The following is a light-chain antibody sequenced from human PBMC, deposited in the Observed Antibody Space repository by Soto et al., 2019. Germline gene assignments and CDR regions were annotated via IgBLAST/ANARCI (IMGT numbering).Light chain of an antibody. V-gene: IGLV2-14*01. CDR3: SAYTTTTTRI. CDR2: EVN. CDR1: IIDVRGYDY. J-gene: IGLJ1*01. Sequence: QSALTQPASVVGSHGQSFTISCTGTIIDVRGYDYVSWYQQHPGTAPKLMLYEVNNRPSGVSNRFSGSKSGNTASLIISGLQTEDEADYYCSAYTTTTTRIFGTGTKVTVL.